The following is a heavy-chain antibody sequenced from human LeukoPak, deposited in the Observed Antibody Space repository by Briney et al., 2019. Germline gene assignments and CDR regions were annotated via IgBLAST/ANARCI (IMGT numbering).Heavy chain of an antibody. Sequence: GGSLRLSCAASGFTFSSYGMSWVRQAPGKGLEWVSTISGSGGSTYYADSVKGRFTISRDNAKSSLYLQMNSLRAEDTAVYYCTRDPYSGSYGADYYYYMDVWGKGTTVTISS. V-gene: IGHV3-23*01. CDR1: GFTFSSYG. CDR3: TRDPYSGSYGADYYYYMDV. CDR2: ISGSGGST. D-gene: IGHD1-26*01. J-gene: IGHJ6*03.